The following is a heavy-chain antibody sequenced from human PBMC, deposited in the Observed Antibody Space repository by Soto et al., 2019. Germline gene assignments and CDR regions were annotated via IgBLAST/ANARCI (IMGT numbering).Heavy chain of an antibody. CDR3: ASWDY. CDR1: GFTFSSYA. J-gene: IGHJ4*02. CDR2: ISYDGSNK. V-gene: IGHV3-30-3*01. Sequence: VQLVESGGGVVQPGRSLRLSCAASGFTFSSYAMHWVRQAPGKGLEWVAVISYDGSNKYYADSVKGRFTISRDNSKNTLYLQMNSLRAEDTAVYYCASWDYWGQGTLVTVSS.